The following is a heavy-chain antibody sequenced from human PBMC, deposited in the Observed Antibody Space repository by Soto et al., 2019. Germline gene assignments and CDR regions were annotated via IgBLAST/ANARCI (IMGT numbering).Heavy chain of an antibody. D-gene: IGHD6-19*01. CDR2: MFHSGVT. CDR1: GGSVGSSNW. V-gene: IGHV4-4*02. J-gene: IGHJ3*02. CDR3: AQCSGWYDAFHI. Sequence: QVQLQESGPGLVKPSGTLSHTCAVSGGSVGSSNWWSWVRQPPGKGLEWVGEMFHSGVTNYNPSFESPATISVDKSKNQFSLNLTSVTAADTAVYFCAQCSGWYDAFHIWGQGTVVTVSA.